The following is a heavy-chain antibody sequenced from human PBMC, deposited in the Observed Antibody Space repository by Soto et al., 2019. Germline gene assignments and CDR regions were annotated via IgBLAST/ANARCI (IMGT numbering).Heavy chain of an antibody. CDR2: INTANGNT. D-gene: IGHD3-22*01. J-gene: IGHJ5*01. CDR3: DRDFYDSSGFQSHDS. V-gene: IGHV1-3*04. Sequence: GASVKVSCKASGYTFTNYAIHWVRQAPGQRPEWMGWINTANGNTKVSQNFQIRVTITRDTSASTAYMELSSLRSEDTAVYFCDRDFYDSSGFQSHDSWGQGTLVTVYS. CDR1: GYTFTNYA.